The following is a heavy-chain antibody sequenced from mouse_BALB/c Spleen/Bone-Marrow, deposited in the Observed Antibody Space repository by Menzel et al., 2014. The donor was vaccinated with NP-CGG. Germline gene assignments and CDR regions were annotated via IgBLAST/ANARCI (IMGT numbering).Heavy chain of an antibody. CDR3: TTGFAY. J-gene: IGHJ3*01. CDR1: GFTFSNYW. CDR2: IRLKSNNYAT. Sequence: EVKLMESGGGLVQPGGSMKLSCVASGFTFSNYWMNWVRQSPEKGLEWVAEIRLKSNNYATHYAESVKGRFTFSRDDSKSSVYLQMNNLRAEDTGIYYCTTGFAYWGQGTLVTVSA. V-gene: IGHV6-6*02.